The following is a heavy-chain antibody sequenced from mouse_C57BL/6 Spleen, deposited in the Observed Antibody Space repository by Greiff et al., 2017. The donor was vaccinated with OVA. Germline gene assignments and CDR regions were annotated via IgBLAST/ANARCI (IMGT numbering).Heavy chain of an antibody. V-gene: IGHV14-2*01. D-gene: IGHD3-2*02. CDR3: ARGAQATSFAY. CDR1: GFNIKDYY. J-gene: IGHJ3*01. CDR2: IDPEDGET. Sequence: VQLQQSGAELVKPGASVKLSCTASGFNIKDYYMHWVKQRTEQGLEWLGRIDPEDGETKYAPIFQGKAIITADSSSNTVYRRLGGLTSEDTGVYDCARGAQATSFAYWGQGTLVTVSA.